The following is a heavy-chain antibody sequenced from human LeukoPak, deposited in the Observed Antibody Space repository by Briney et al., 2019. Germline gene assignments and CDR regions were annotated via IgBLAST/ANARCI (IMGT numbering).Heavy chain of an antibody. V-gene: IGHV1-2*02. CDR3: ASYYGHYTRNWMDT. Sequence: GASVKVSCMACVYTLTDYYMHWVRQAPGQGREWMGWIHPNSGDTKSAQGFQGRVTMTRDTSISTAYMELTRLTSDDTAVYYCASYYGHYTRNWMDTWGQGTLVTVSS. D-gene: IGHD4-17*01. J-gene: IGHJ5*02. CDR2: IHPNSGDT. CDR1: VYTLTDYY.